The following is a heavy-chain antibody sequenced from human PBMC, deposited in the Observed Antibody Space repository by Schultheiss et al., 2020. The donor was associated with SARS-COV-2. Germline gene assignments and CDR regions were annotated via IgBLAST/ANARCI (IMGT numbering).Heavy chain of an antibody. V-gene: IGHV3-23*01. CDR1: GSSVRSNY. CDR2: ISGSGGST. CDR3: ASGHIVGVSAVY. Sequence: GGSLRLSCAASGSSVRSNYMAWVRQSPGKGLEWVSAISGSGGSTYYADSVKGRFTISRDNSKNTLYLQMNSLRAEDTAVYYCASGHIVGVSAVYWGQGALVTVSS. D-gene: IGHD1-26*01. J-gene: IGHJ4*02.